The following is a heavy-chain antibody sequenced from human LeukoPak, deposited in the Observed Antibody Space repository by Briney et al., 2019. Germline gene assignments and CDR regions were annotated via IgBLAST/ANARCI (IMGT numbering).Heavy chain of an antibody. CDR1: GFTFSDYY. J-gene: IGHJ3*02. V-gene: IGHV3-11*01. CDR3: ASMIDNEAFDI. Sequence: GGSLRLSCAASGFTFSDYYMSWIRQAPGKGLEWVSYISSSGSTIYYADSVKGRFTISRDNAKNSLYLQMNSLRAEDTAVYYCASMIDNEAFDIWGQGTMVTVSS. CDR2: ISSSGSTI. D-gene: IGHD3-22*01.